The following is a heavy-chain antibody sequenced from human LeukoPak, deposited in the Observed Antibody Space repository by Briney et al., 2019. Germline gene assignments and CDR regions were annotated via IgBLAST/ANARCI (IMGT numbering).Heavy chain of an antibody. CDR2: IYHSGST. D-gene: IGHD4-17*01. Sequence: PSETLSLTCTVSGGSISSGGYYWSWIRQPPGKGLEWIGYIYHSGSTDYNPSLKSRVTISVDTSKNQFSLKLSSVTTADTAVYYCARVSTTTVTNRYYYYGMDVWGQGTTVTVSS. CDR1: GGSISSGGYY. V-gene: IGHV4-61*08. J-gene: IGHJ6*02. CDR3: ARVSTTTVTNRYYYYGMDV.